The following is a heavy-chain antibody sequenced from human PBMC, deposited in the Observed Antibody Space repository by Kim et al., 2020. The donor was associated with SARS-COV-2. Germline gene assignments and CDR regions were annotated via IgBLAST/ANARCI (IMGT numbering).Heavy chain of an antibody. CDR3: ARSPRINWFDP. CDR2: T. Sequence: TNYNPSLKSRVTISVDTSKNQFSLKLSSVTAADTAVYYCARSPRINWFDPWGQGTLVTVSS. D-gene: IGHD3-10*01. J-gene: IGHJ5*02. V-gene: IGHV4-34*01.